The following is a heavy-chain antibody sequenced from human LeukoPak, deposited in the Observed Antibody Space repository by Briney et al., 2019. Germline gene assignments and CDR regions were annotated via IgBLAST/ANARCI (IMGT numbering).Heavy chain of an antibody. V-gene: IGHV4-34*01. CDR2: INHSGST. Sequence: SETLSLICAVYGGSFSGYYWSWIRQPPGKGLEWIGEINHSGSTNYNPSLKSRVTISVDTSKNQFSLKLSSVTAADTAVYYCARGLTTRDWGQGTLVTVSS. CDR3: ARGLTTRD. CDR1: GGSFSGYY. D-gene: IGHD2/OR15-2a*01. J-gene: IGHJ4*02.